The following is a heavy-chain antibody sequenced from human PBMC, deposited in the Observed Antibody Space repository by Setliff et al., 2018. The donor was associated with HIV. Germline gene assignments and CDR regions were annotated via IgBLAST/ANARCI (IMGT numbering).Heavy chain of an antibody. CDR2: IYHSGST. CDR1: GYSISSGYY. D-gene: IGHD3-10*01. Sequence: SETLSLTCAVSGYSISSGYYWGWIRQPPGKGLEWIGSIYHSGSTYYNPSPKSRVTISVDTSKNQFSLKLSSVTAADTAVYYWAREAYGSGSYPSFGLDYWGQGTLVTAPQ. CDR3: AREAYGSGSYPSFGLDY. V-gene: IGHV4-38-2*01. J-gene: IGHJ4*02.